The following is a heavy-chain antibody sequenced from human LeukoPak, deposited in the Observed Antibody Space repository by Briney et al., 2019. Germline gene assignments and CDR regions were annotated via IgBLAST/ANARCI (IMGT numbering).Heavy chain of an antibody. CDR2: IYTSGST. J-gene: IGHJ4*02. D-gene: IGHD3-16*01. CDR3: ARGYYDYVWGSQYYFDY. Sequence: PSETLSLTCTVSGGSISSFYWSWIQQPAGKGLEWIGRIYTSGSTNYNPSLKSRVTMSVDTSKSQFSLKLSSVTAADTAVYYCARGYYDYVWGSQYYFDYWGQGTLVTVSS. V-gene: IGHV4-4*07. CDR1: GGSISSFY.